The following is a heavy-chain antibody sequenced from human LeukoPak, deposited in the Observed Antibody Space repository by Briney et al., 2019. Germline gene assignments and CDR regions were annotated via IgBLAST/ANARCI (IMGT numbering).Heavy chain of an antibody. D-gene: IGHD6-13*01. CDR1: GFTFSSSA. V-gene: IGHV3-23*01. J-gene: IGHJ2*01. CDR3: ARVYYSSSYDYWYFDL. Sequence: QAGGSLRLSCTTSGFTFSSSAMSWVRQAPGKGLEWVSDINSSGGRTYYADSVKGRFTISRDNSKNTLFLQMNSLRAEDTAVYYCARVYYSSSYDYWYFDLWGRGTLVTVSS. CDR2: INSSGGRT.